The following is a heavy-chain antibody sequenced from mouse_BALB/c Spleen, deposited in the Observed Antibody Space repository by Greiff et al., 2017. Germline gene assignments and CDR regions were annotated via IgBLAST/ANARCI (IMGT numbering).Heavy chain of an antibody. CDR1: GFSLTSYG. CDR2: IWAGGST. CDR3: ASYYYGSSLAWFAY. D-gene: IGHD1-1*01. Sequence: QVQLKESGPGLVAPSQSLSITCTVSGFSLTSYGVHWVRQPPGKGLEWLGVIWAGGSTNYNSALMSRLSISKDNSKSQVFLKMNSLQTDDTAMYYCASYYYGSSLAWFAYWGQGTLVTVSA. J-gene: IGHJ3*01. V-gene: IGHV2-9*02.